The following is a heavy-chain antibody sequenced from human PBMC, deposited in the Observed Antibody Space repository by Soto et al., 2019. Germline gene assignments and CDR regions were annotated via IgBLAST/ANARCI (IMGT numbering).Heavy chain of an antibody. D-gene: IGHD6-13*01. CDR1: GFIVSTNQ. J-gene: IGHJ4*02. CDR3: AREGAAAGIAC. V-gene: IGHV3-66*01. CDR2: TYSGGDT. Sequence: EVQLVESGGGLVQPGESLRLSCAASGFIVSTNQMSWVRQAPGKGLEWVSVTYSGGDTYYADSVKGRFIISRDNSKNTLHLQMSSLRVEDTAVYYCAREGAAAGIACWGQGTLVTVSS.